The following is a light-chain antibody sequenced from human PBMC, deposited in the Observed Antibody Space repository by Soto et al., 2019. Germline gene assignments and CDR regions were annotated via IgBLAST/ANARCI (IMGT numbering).Light chain of an antibody. CDR2: GAS. V-gene: IGKV3-20*01. CDR1: QSVSSSY. Sequence: EIVLTQSPGTLSLSPGERATLSCRASQSVSSSYLAWYQQKPGQAPRLLIYGASSRATGIPDRFSGSGSGTDVTLTISRLEPEDFAVYYCQQYGRSPRVYTFGQGTKLEIK. J-gene: IGKJ2*01. CDR3: QQYGRSPRVYT.